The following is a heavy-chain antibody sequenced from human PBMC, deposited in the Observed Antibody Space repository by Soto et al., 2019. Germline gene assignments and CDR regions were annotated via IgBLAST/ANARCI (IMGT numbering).Heavy chain of an antibody. D-gene: IGHD6-13*01. V-gene: IGHV3-33*01. Sequence: GGSLRLSCAASGFTFSSYGMHWVRQAPGKGLEWVAVIWYDGSNKYYADSVKGRFTISRDNSKNTLYLQMNSLRAEDTAVYYCARVDSSSWWRPFDYWGQGTLVTVSS. J-gene: IGHJ4*02. CDR1: GFTFSSYG. CDR2: IWYDGSNK. CDR3: ARVDSSSWWRPFDY.